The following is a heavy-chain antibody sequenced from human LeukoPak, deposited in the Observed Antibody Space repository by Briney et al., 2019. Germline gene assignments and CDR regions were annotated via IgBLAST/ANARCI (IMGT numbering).Heavy chain of an antibody. D-gene: IGHD2-2*01. CDR2: ISGSGGST. CDR1: GFSVTSYG. CDR3: AKDQRIVVVPAALFDP. V-gene: IGHV3-23*01. J-gene: IGHJ5*02. Sequence: PGGSLRLSCAVSGFSVTSYGMSWVRQAPGKGLEWVSAISGSGGSTYYADSVKGRFTISRDNSKNTLYLQMNSLRAEDTAVYYCAKDQRIVVVPAALFDPWGQGTLVTVSS.